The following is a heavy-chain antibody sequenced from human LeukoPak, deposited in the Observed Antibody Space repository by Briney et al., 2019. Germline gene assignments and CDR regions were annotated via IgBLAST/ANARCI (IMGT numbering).Heavy chain of an antibody. CDR3: AKENRVGLSGGNYYYYYMDV. CDR2: IPYVGINK. V-gene: IGHV3-30*18. CDR1: GFTFSTNG. Sequence: PGRSLRPSCAASGFTFSTNGMHWVRQAQAKGMEWVAVIPYVGINKYYADSVKGRFTISRDNSKNTLYLQMNSLRAEDTAVYYCAKENRVGLSGGNYYYYYMDVWGKGTTVTVSS. J-gene: IGHJ6*03. D-gene: IGHD3-10*01.